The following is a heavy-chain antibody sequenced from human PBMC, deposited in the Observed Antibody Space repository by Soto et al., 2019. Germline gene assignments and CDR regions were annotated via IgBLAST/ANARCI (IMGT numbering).Heavy chain of an antibody. D-gene: IGHD3-3*01. CDR1: GFTFSSYW. J-gene: IGHJ4*02. CDR2: IKQDGSEK. CDR3: ARDHWSAAGSFDY. Sequence: HPGRSQRLSCAASGFTFSSYWMSWVRQAPGKGLEWVANIKQDGSEKYYVDSVKGRFTISRDNAKNSLYLQMNSLRAEDTAVYYCARDHWSAAGSFDYWGQGTLVTVSS. V-gene: IGHV3-7*03.